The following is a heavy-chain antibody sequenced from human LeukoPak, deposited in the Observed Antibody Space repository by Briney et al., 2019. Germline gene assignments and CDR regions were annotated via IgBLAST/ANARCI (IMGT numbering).Heavy chain of an antibody. J-gene: IGHJ4*02. CDR1: GFTVSSNY. CDR3: ARRGESYSYGYHYFDY. Sequence: GGSLRLSCAASGFTVSSNYMGWVRQAPGKGLGWVSVIYSGGSTYYADSVKGRFTISRDNSKNTLYLQMNSLRAEDTAVYYCARRGESYSYGYHYFDYWGQGTLVTVSS. D-gene: IGHD5-18*01. V-gene: IGHV3-53*01. CDR2: IYSGGST.